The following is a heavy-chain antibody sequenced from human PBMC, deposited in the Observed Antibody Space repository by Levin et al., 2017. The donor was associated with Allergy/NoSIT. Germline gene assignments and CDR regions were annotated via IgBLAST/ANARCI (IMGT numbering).Heavy chain of an antibody. CDR2: IYPDDSDT. Sequence: GESLKISCKASGYSFSKCWVGWVRQMPGKGLEWMGVIYPDDSDTRYSPSFQGQVTISADRSINTAYLQWASLEASDTAMYYCARLIGQIVGTAGPRAFDIWGQGTMITVSS. J-gene: IGHJ3*02. CDR3: ARLIGQIVGTAGPRAFDI. CDR1: GYSFSKCW. V-gene: IGHV5-51*01. D-gene: IGHD2-21*02.